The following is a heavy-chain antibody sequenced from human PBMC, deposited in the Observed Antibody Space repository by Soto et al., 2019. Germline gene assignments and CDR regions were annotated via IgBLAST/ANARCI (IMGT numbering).Heavy chain of an antibody. CDR3: AKNQGVELVPIATVDWCDP. V-gene: IGHV3-23*01. D-gene: IGHD1-26*01. Sequence: GGSLRLSCAASGFIFENFVMSWVRQAPGKGLEWISSISGSGFKKYYADSVKGRFTISRDNSKSTVYLELNNLSAEDTAVYHCAKNQGVELVPIATVDWCDPWGPGAVMTFYS. J-gene: IGHJ5*02. CDR2: ISGSGFKK. CDR1: GFIFENFV.